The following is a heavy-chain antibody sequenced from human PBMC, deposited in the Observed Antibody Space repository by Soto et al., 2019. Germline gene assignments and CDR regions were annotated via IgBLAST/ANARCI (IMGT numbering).Heavy chain of an antibody. CDR1: GFTFSSYA. Sequence: EVQLLESGGGLVQPGGSLRLSCAASGFTFSSYAMSWVRQAPGKGLEWVSAISGSGGSTYYADSVKGRFTISGDNSKNTPYLQMNSLRAEDTAVYYCAKADWYGDSGRPFAYWGQGSLVIVSS. CDR2: ISGSGGST. J-gene: IGHJ4*02. CDR3: AKADWYGDSGRPFAY. D-gene: IGHD4-17*01. V-gene: IGHV3-23*01.